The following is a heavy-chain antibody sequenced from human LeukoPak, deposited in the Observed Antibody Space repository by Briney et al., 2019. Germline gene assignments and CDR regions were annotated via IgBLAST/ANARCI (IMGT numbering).Heavy chain of an antibody. Sequence: PSETLSLTCTVSGGSMRNDYWSWIRQPAGKGLEWIGRIYSSGSTTYNPSLKSRVTMSVDTSKNQFSLRLSSVTAADTAVYYCARHFCGNGCWFDPWGQRTLVTVSS. CDR2: IYSSGST. V-gene: IGHV4-4*07. J-gene: IGHJ5*02. CDR1: GGSMRNDY. CDR3: ARHFCGNGCWFDP. D-gene: IGHD3-3*02.